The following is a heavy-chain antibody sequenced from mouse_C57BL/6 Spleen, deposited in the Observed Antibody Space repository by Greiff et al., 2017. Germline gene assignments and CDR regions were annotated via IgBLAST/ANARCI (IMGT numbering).Heavy chain of an antibody. J-gene: IGHJ2*01. D-gene: IGHD4-1*01. CDR1: GYTFTEYT. V-gene: IGHV1-62-2*01. Sequence: VHLVESGAELVKPGASVKLSCKASGYTFTEYTIHWVKQRSGQGLEWIGWFYPGSGSIKYNEKFKDKATLTADKSSSTVYMELSRLTSEDSAVYFCARHEGGTGTLDYWGQGTTLTVSS. CDR2: FYPGSGSI. CDR3: ARHEGGTGTLDY.